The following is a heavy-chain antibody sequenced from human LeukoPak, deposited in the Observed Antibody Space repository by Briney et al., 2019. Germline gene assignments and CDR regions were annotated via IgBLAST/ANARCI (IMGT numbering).Heavy chain of an antibody. CDR3: ARGGGGSSSWKWFDY. D-gene: IGHD6-13*01. CDR1: GFSLSTSGM. Sequence: SGPALVKPTQTLTLTCTFSGFSLSTSGMCVSWIRQPPGKGLEWIGEINHSGSTNYNPSLKSRVTISVDTSKNQFSLKLSSVTAADTAVYYCARGGGGSSSWKWFDYWGQGTLVTVSS. J-gene: IGHJ4*02. CDR2: INHSGST. V-gene: IGHV4-39*07.